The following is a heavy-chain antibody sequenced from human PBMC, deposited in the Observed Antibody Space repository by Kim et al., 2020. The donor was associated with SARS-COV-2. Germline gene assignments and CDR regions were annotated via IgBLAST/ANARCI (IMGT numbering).Heavy chain of an antibody. J-gene: IGHJ6*02. CDR2: ISSSSSYI. CDR1: GFTFSSYS. D-gene: IGHD1-7*01. CDR3: ARNGGGELRPYYYYGMDV. V-gene: IGHV3-21*01. Sequence: GGSLRLSCAASGFTFSSYSMNWVRQAPGKGLEWVSSISSSSSYIYYADSVKGRFTISSDNAKNSLYLQMNSLRAEDTAVYYCARNGGGELRPYYYYGMDVWGQGTTVTVSS.